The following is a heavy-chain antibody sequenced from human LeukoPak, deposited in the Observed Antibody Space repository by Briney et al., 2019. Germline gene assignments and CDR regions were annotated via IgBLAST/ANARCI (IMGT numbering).Heavy chain of an antibody. D-gene: IGHD6-19*01. CDR3: ARGIAVAGTVGYNWFDP. CDR1: GYSISSSYY. V-gene: IGHV4-38-2*02. CDR2: IYYSGST. J-gene: IGHJ5*02. Sequence: SETLSLTCSVSGYSISSSYYWGWIRQPPGKGLEWIGSIYYSGSTYYNPSLKSRVTISVDTSKNQFSLKLSSVTAADTAVYYCARGIAVAGTVGYNWFDPWGQGTLVTVSS.